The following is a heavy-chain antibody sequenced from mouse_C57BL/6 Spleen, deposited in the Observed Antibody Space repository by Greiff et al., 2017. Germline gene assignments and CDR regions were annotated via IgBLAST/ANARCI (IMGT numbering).Heavy chain of an antibody. CDR2: IYPGDGDT. CDR1: GYAFSSYW. Sequence: VQLVESGAELVKPGASVKISCKASGYAFSSYWMNWVKQRPGKGLEWIGQIYPGDGDTNYNGKFKGKATLTADKSSSTAYMQLSSLTSEDSAVYFCARALITTVVEGVFAYWGQGTLVTVSA. J-gene: IGHJ3*01. D-gene: IGHD1-1*01. CDR3: ARALITTVVEGVFAY. V-gene: IGHV1-80*01.